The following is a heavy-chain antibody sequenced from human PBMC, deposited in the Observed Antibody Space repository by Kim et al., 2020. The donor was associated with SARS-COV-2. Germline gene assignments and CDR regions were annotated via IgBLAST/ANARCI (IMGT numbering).Heavy chain of an antibody. D-gene: IGHD2-15*01. CDR1: GGSFSGYY. J-gene: IGHJ5*02. CDR2: INHSGST. Sequence: SETLSLTCAVYGGSFSGYYWSWIRQPPGKGLEWIGEINHSGSTNYNPSLKSRVTISVDTSKNQFSLKLSSVTAADTAVYYCARGEGYCSGGSCRNWFDPWGQGTLVTVSS. V-gene: IGHV4-34*01. CDR3: ARGEGYCSGGSCRNWFDP.